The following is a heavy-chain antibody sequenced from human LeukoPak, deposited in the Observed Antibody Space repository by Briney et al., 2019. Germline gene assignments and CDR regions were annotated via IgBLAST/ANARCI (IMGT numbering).Heavy chain of an antibody. D-gene: IGHD3-3*01. CDR3: ARGTIFDNYGMDV. J-gene: IGHJ6*02. V-gene: IGHV3-30*03. CDR1: GFSFSSYG. CDR2: ISNDGSNE. Sequence: PWGSLRLSCAASGFSFSSYGMHWVRQAPGKGLEWGSLISNDGSNEYYADSVKGRFTISRDESKITAYLQMNSLRAEDTAVYFCARGTIFDNYGMDVWGQGTTVTVSS.